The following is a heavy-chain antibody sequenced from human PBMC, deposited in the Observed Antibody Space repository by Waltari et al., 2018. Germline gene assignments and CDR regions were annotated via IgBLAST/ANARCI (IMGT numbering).Heavy chain of an antibody. Sequence: QLQLQESGPGLVKPSEPLSLTCTVSGASLSRSSFSRGWNRQPPGKGLECIGSIYYSGSTYYNPSLKSRVTISVDTSKNQFSLKLSSVTAADTAVYYCARLRTTVTLFDPWGQGTLVTVSS. J-gene: IGHJ5*02. CDR2: IYYSGST. CDR1: GASLSRSSFS. CDR3: ARLRTTVTLFDP. V-gene: IGHV4-39*01. D-gene: IGHD4-17*01.